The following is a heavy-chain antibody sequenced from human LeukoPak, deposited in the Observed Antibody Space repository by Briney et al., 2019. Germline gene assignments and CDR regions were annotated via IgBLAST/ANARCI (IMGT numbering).Heavy chain of an antibody. V-gene: IGHV3-33*01. J-gene: IGHJ6*02. CDR1: GFTFSSYG. CDR3: ARGRYSSSSQYGMDV. Sequence: GGSLRLSCAASGFTFSSYGMHWVRQAPGKGLEWVAVIWYDGSNKYYADSVKGRFTISRDNSKNTLYLQMNGLRAEDTAVYYCARGRYSSSSQYGMDVWGQGTTVTVSS. CDR2: IWYDGSNK. D-gene: IGHD6-6*01.